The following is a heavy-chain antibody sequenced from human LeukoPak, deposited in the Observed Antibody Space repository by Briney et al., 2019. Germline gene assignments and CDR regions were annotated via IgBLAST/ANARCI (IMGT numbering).Heavy chain of an antibody. CDR3: SGGYYVGYFDY. Sequence: SETLSLTCAVSGGSISESGYYWGWIRQPPGKGLEWIGRIFYSGNTYYNPSLNSRVSMSVDTSQNQFSLKLNSVNAADTVVYYCSGGYYVGYFDYWGQGTLVTVSS. D-gene: IGHD3-22*01. CDR1: GGSISESGYY. J-gene: IGHJ4*02. CDR2: IFYSGNT. V-gene: IGHV4-39*01.